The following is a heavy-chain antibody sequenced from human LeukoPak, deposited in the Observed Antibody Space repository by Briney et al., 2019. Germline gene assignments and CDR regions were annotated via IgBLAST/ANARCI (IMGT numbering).Heavy chain of an antibody. J-gene: IGHJ4*02. Sequence: PGGSLRLSCAASGFIFSNYAMSWVRQAPGRGLEWVSAISGSGGNTYYADSVKGRFTISRDNSKNTLYLQMNSLRAEDTAVYYCAKEAHVMAAPLFDYWGQGTLVTVSS. D-gene: IGHD5-24*01. CDR2: ISGSGGNT. V-gene: IGHV3-23*01. CDR1: GFIFSNYA. CDR3: AKEAHVMAAPLFDY.